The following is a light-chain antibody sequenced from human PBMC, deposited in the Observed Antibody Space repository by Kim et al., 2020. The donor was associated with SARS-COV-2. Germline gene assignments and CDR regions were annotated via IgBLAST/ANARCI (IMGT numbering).Light chain of an antibody. CDR1: SSDVGGYNY. Sequence: QSALTQPASVSGSPGQSITISCNGTSSDVGGYNYVSWYQQHPGKAPKLMIYDVSKRPSGVSNRFSGSKSGNTASLTISGLQAEDEADYYCSSYTSSSTYVVFGGGTQLTVL. J-gene: IGLJ2*01. CDR3: SSYTSSSTYVV. V-gene: IGLV2-14*01. CDR2: DVS.